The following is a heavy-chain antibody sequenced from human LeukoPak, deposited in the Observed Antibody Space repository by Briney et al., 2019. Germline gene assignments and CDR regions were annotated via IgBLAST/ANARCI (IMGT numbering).Heavy chain of an antibody. V-gene: IGHV4-59*01. CDR3: ARGPPGGQFDP. Sequence: SETLSLTCTVSGGSISSYYWSWFRQPPGKGLEWIGYIYYSGSTNYNPSLKSRVTISVDASKNQFSLKLTSVTAADTAVYYCARGPPGGQFDPWGKGTPVSASS. J-gene: IGHJ5*02. CDR1: GGSISSYY. D-gene: IGHD3-10*01. CDR2: IYYSGST.